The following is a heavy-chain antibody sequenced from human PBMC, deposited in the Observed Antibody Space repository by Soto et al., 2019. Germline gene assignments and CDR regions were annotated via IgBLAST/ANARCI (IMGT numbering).Heavy chain of an antibody. CDR3: ARGRSAMITSYYGMDV. CDR1: GYTFTGYY. Sequence: ASVKVSCKASGYTFTGYYMHWVRQAPGQGLEWMGWISAYNGNTNYAQKLQGRVTMTTDTSTSTAYMELRSLRSDDTAVYYCARGRSAMITSYYGMDVWGQGTTVTVSS. D-gene: IGHD3-16*01. CDR2: ISAYNGNT. J-gene: IGHJ6*02. V-gene: IGHV1-18*04.